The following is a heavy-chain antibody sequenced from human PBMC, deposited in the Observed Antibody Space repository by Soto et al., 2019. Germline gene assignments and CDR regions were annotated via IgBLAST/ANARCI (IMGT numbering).Heavy chain of an antibody. CDR2: TYYRSKWYN. Sequence: SQTLSLTCAISGDSVSSNSATGNWIRQSPSRGLEWLGRTYYRSKWYNDYAVSVKSRITINPDTSKNQFSLQLNSVTPEDTAVYYCARVYYRSGSQLIAYWGQGTLVTVSS. J-gene: IGHJ4*02. CDR3: ARVYYRSGSQLIAY. V-gene: IGHV6-1*01. CDR1: GDSVSSNSAT. D-gene: IGHD3-10*01.